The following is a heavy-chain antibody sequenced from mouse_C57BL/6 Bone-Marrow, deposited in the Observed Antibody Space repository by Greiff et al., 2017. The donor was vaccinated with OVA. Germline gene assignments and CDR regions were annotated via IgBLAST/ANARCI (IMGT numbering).Heavy chain of an antibody. D-gene: IGHD1-1*01. Sequence: QVQLKESGAELVKPGASVKMSCKASGYTFTSYWITWVKQRPGQGLEWIGDIYPGSGSTNYNEKFKSKATLTVDTSSSTAYMQLSSLTSEDSAVYYCASSTTVVGYWGQGTTLTVSS. CDR2: IYPGSGST. J-gene: IGHJ2*01. CDR3: ASSTTVVGY. V-gene: IGHV1-55*01. CDR1: GYTFTSYW.